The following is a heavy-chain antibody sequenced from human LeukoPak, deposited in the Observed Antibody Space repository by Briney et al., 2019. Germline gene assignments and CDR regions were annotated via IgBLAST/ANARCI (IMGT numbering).Heavy chain of an antibody. J-gene: IGHJ3*02. CDR2: INPNSGGT. Sequence: ASVKVSCKASGYTFTGYYMHWVRQAPGQGLEWMGWINPNSGGTNYAQKFQGRVTMTEDTSTDTAYMELSSLRSEDTAVYYCATSPGYSYGYGRRHAFDIWGQGTMVTVSS. V-gene: IGHV1-2*02. D-gene: IGHD5-18*01. CDR3: ATSPGYSYGYGRRHAFDI. CDR1: GYTFTGYY.